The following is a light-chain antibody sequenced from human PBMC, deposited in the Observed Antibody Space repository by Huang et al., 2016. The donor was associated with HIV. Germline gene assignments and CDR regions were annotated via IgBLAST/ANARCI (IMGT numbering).Light chain of an antibody. J-gene: IGKJ1*01. CDR1: QSINRW. CDR2: DLS. V-gene: IGKV1-5*01. CDR3: QQYNNYPWT. Sequence: DIQMTQSPFTLSASVGDSVTINCRASQSINRWLAWYQQKLGTAHKLLIYDLSTLERGVPSRLRGSGSGTEFTLTITSLQPDDFATYFCQQYNNYPWTFGQGTKV.